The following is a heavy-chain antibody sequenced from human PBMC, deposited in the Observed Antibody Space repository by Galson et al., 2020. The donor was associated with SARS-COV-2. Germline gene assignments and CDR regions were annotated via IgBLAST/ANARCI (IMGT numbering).Heavy chain of an antibody. J-gene: IGHJ3*02. V-gene: IGHV3-30-3*01. D-gene: IGHD4-17*01. CDR2: ISYDGSNK. CDR1: GFTFSSYA. CDR3: ARDFAPHDYGDYVGGTFDI. Sequence: GGSLRLSCAASGFTFSSYAMHWVRQAPGKGLEWVAVISYDGSNKYYADSVKGRFTISRDNSKNTLYLQMNSLRAEDTAVYYCARDFAPHDYGDYVGGTFDIWGQGTMVTVSS.